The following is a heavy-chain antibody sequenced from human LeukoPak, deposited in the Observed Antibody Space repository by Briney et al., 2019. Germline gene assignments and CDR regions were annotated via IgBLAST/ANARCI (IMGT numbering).Heavy chain of an antibody. CDR2: IKSKTDGGTT. V-gene: IGHV3-15*01. Sequence: GGSLRLSCAASVLTFSNAWMSWVRQAPGKGLEWVGRIKSKTDGGTTDYAAPVKGRFTISRDDSKNTLYLQMNSLKAEDTAVYYCTTALGSGYRGWGQGTLVTVSS. CDR3: TTALGSGYRG. D-gene: IGHD3-22*01. CDR1: VLTFSNAW. J-gene: IGHJ4*02.